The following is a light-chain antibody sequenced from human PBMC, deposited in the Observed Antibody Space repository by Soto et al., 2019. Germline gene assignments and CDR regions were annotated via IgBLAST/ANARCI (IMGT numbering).Light chain of an antibody. J-gene: IGLJ1*01. CDR1: SSDVGGYNL. Sequence: QSVLTQPASVSGSPGQSITISCTGTSSDVGGYNLVSWYQQHPGKAPKLMIYEGSQRPSGVSNRFSDSKSGNTASLTISGLQAEDEADYYCYSYAGRNLYVFGTGTKVTVL. CDR2: EGS. V-gene: IGLV2-23*01. CDR3: YSYAGRNLYV.